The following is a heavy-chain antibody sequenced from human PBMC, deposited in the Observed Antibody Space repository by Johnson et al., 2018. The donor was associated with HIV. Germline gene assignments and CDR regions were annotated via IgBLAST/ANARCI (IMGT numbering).Heavy chain of an antibody. CDR2: TSYDGGNK. CDR3: TTGLPGATYDAFDI. V-gene: IGHV3-30*19. CDR1: GFTFSTYG. Sequence: QVQLVESGGGVVQPGRSLRLSCVASGFTFSTYGMHWVRQAPGKGLEWVAVTSYDGGNKYYADSVKGRLTISRDNSKNTVYLQMNSLRAEDTAVYYCTTGLPGATYDAFDIWGQGTMVTVSS. D-gene: IGHD5-12*01. J-gene: IGHJ3*02.